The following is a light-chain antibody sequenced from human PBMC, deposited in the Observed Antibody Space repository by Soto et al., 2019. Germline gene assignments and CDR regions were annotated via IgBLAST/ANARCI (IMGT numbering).Light chain of an antibody. Sequence: QSALTQPPSASGSRGQSVTISCTGTCSDVGANNYVSWYQQHPGKAPKLMIYEVTKRPSGVPDRFSGSKSGNTASLTVSGLQAEDEADYYCSSYAGANRVFGTGTKLTVL. CDR2: EVT. CDR1: CSDVGANNY. V-gene: IGLV2-8*01. J-gene: IGLJ1*01. CDR3: SSYAGANRV.